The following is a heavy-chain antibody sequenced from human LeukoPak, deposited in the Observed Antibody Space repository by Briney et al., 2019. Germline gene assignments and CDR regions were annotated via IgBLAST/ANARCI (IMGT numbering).Heavy chain of an antibody. Sequence: SETLSLTCSVSGDSISSWKYYWGWIRQPPGKGLEWIGNIYYSGTTYYNPSLESRVTISVDTSKNHFSLNLNSVTAADTAVYYCASFRREGPSRFLESVGFDIWGKGTKVTVS. CDR2: IYYSGTT. CDR3: ASFRREGPSRFLESVGFDI. V-gene: IGHV4-39*01. CDR1: GDSISSWKYY. D-gene: IGHD3-3*01. J-gene: IGHJ3*02.